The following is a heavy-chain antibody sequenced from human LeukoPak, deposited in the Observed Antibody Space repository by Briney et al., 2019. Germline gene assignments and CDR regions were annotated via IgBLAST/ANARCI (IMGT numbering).Heavy chain of an antibody. Sequence: GGSLRLSCAASEFTFSNYVMHWVRQAPGKGLEWVAVISYDGSNKYYADSVKGRFTVSRDNSKNTLYLQMNSLRAEDTAVYYCTLWFGEGIDYWGQGTPVTVSS. CDR3: TLWFGEGIDY. D-gene: IGHD3-10*01. J-gene: IGHJ4*02. CDR1: EFTFSNYV. CDR2: ISYDGSNK. V-gene: IGHV3-30*04.